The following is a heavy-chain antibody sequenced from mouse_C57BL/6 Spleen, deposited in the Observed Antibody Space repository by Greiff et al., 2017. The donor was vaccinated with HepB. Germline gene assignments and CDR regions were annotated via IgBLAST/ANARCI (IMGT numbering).Heavy chain of an antibody. CDR2: INPGSGGT. Sequence: QVQLQQSGAELVRPGTSVKVSCKASGYAFTNYLIEWVKQRPGQGLEWIGVINPGSGGTNYNEKFKGKATLTADKSSSTAYMQLSSLTSEDSAVYFCARAAWDVGYWGKGTTLTVSS. J-gene: IGHJ2*01. V-gene: IGHV1-54*01. D-gene: IGHD4-1*01. CDR1: GYAFTNYL. CDR3: ARAAWDVGY.